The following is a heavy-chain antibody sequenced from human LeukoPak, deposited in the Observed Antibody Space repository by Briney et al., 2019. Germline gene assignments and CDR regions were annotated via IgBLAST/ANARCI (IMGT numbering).Heavy chain of an antibody. J-gene: IGHJ4*02. CDR1: GYTFTGYY. D-gene: IGHD3-22*01. CDR2: INPNSGGT. Sequence: ASVKVSCRASGYTFTGYYMHWVRQAPGQGLEWMGSINPNSGGTNYAQKFQGRVTMTRDTSISTAYMELSRLRSDDTAVYYCARDGDDDYYDSSGYGYWGQGTLVTVFS. CDR3: ARDGDDDYYDSSGYGY. V-gene: IGHV1-2*02.